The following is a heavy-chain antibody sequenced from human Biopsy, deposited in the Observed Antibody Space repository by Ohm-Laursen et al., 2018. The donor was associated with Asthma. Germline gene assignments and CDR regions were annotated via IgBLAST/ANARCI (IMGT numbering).Heavy chain of an antibody. Sequence: SLRLSCTASGFSFSNFGMHWVRQAPGKGLEWVAVISFDGSNEDYADSVKGRFTISRDNSKNTLFLEMNSLRPEDTAVYYCAKKLFPGWELRRGPDSWGQGTLVTVSS. D-gene: IGHD1-26*01. V-gene: IGHV3-30*18. CDR1: GFSFSNFG. CDR3: AKKLFPGWELRRGPDS. J-gene: IGHJ4*02. CDR2: ISFDGSNE.